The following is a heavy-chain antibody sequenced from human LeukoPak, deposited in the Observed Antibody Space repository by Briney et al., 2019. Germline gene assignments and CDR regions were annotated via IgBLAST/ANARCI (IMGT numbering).Heavy chain of an antibody. CDR3: ARVAAAGLY. D-gene: IGHD6-13*01. CDR1: GGSFSGYY. Sequence: SETLSLTCAVYGGSFSGYYWSWIRQPPGKGLVWIGEINHSGSTNYNPSLKSRVTISVDTSKNHLSLKLSSVTAADTAVYYCARVAAAGLYWGQGTLVTVSS. J-gene: IGHJ4*02. CDR2: INHSGST. V-gene: IGHV4-34*01.